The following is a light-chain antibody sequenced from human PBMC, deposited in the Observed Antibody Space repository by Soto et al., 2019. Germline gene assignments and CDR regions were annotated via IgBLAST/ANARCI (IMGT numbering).Light chain of an antibody. V-gene: IGKV1-39*01. Sequence: DLQMTQSPSSLSASVGDRVTITCRASQSISSYLNWYQQKLGKAPQLLIYAASTLQTGVPSRFSGSGSGTDFTLTVSSLQPEDFATYYCQQSYTIPWTFGQGTKVEIK. CDR3: QQSYTIPWT. CDR1: QSISSY. J-gene: IGKJ1*01. CDR2: AAS.